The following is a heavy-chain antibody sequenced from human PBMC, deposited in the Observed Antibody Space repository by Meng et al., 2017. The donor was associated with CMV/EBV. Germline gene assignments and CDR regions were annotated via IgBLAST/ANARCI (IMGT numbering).Heavy chain of an antibody. Sequence: ASVKVSCKASGYTFTDYDVNWVRQAAGQGLEWTGWMNPYSGNTGYAQKFQGRVTVTRNTSISTAYMELSSLRSEDTAVYYCARDLTGSTRGGRFDSWGQGTLVTVSS. D-gene: IGHD1-7*01. CDR3: ARDLTGSTRGGRFDS. J-gene: IGHJ5*01. CDR2: MNPYSGNT. V-gene: IGHV1-8*03. CDR1: GYTFTDYD.